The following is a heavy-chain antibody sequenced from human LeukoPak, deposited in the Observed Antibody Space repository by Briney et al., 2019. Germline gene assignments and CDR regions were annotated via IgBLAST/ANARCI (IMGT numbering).Heavy chain of an antibody. CDR2: IYSGGST. V-gene: IGHV3-53*01. Sequence: GESLKISCAVSGIAVSANYMSWVRQAPGKGLEWVSTIYSGGSTYYADSVKGRFTISRDNSKNTLYLQMNSLRAEDSAVYYCARQRAFDYWGQGTLVTVSS. CDR1: GIAVSANY. CDR3: ARQRAFDY. J-gene: IGHJ4*02. D-gene: IGHD5-24*01.